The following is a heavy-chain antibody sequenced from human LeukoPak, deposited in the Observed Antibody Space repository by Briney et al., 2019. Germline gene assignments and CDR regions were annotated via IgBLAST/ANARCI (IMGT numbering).Heavy chain of an antibody. CDR3: ARDPAAAKFDP. CDR1: GFTFSDYY. J-gene: IGHJ5*02. V-gene: IGHV3-11*04. CDR2: ISSSGSTI. Sequence: GGSLRLSCAASGFTFSDYYMSWIRQASGKGLEWVSYISSSGSTIYYADSVKGRFTISRDNAKNSLYLQMNSLRAEDTAVYYCARDPAAAKFDPWGQGTLVTVSS. D-gene: IGHD6-13*01.